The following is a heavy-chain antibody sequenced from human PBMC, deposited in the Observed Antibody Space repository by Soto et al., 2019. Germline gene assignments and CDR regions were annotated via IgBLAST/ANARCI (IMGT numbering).Heavy chain of an antibody. CDR1: GGSISSYY. Sequence: SETLSLTCTVSGGSISSYYWSWIRQPPGKGLEWIGYIYYSGSTNYNPSLKSRVTISVDTSKNQFSLKLSSVTAAETAVYYCARAYYDIVDYRGKGTLVTVSS. CDR2: IYYSGST. J-gene: IGHJ4*02. D-gene: IGHD3-9*01. V-gene: IGHV4-59*01. CDR3: ARAYYDIVDY.